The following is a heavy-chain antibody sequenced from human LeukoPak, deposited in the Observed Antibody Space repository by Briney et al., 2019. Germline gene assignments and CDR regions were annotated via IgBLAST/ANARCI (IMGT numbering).Heavy chain of an antibody. D-gene: IGHD4-11*01. CDR1: GYSISSGFF. Sequence: SETLSLTCAVSGYSISSGFFWAWIRQLPGKGLEWIGSIYHSGTYYNPSLASRVTMSIDTSKNQFSLRLSSVTAADTAVYYCARDDYSNYGHYWGQGKLVTVSS. CDR2: IYHSGT. CDR3: ARDDYSNYGHY. J-gene: IGHJ4*02. V-gene: IGHV4-38-2*02.